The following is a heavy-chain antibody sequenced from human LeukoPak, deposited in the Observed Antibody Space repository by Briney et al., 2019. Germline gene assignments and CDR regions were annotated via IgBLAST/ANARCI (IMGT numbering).Heavy chain of an antibody. D-gene: IGHD4-17*01. CDR2: IFNSGNT. J-gene: IGHJ4*02. Sequence: LEWIGYIFNSGNTYYNPSLRSRVTISADTSKNQFSLNLSSVTAADTAVYYCARDSVTSVDYWGQGTLVTVSS. CDR3: ARDSVTSVDY. V-gene: IGHV4-31*02.